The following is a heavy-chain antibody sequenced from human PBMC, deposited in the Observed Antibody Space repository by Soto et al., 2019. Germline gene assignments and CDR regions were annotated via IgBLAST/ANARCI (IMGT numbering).Heavy chain of an antibody. CDR1: GFTCSSYG. CDR2: IWYEGSNK. CDR3: ARDRKLQQLGPYYYGMDV. V-gene: IGHV3-33*01. D-gene: IGHD6-13*01. J-gene: IGHJ6*02. Sequence: QVQLVESGGGVVQPGRSLRLSCAASGFTCSSYGMHWVRQAPGKGLEWVAVIWYEGSNKYYADSVKGRFTISRDNSKHTLYLQMRSLRSEYTAVYYCARDRKLQQLGPYYYGMDVWGQGTKVT.